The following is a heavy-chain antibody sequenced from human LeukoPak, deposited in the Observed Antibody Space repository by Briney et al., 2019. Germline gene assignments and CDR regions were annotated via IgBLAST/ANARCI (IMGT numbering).Heavy chain of an antibody. Sequence: GGSLRLPCAAPGFIFDNYAIHWVRQAPGKGLEWVSLISGDGGSTFYADSVRGRFTISRDNAKDSLYLQMNSLRAEDTAVYYCARQYYYDSSGFFDYWGQGTLVTVSS. CDR1: GFIFDNYA. J-gene: IGHJ4*02. CDR3: ARQYYYDSSGFFDY. CDR2: ISGDGGST. D-gene: IGHD3-22*01. V-gene: IGHV3-43*02.